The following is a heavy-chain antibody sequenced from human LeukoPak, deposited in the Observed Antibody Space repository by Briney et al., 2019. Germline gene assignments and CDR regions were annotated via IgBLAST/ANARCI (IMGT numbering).Heavy chain of an antibody. J-gene: IGHJ3*02. CDR2: IYYSGST. CDR1: GGSISSYY. D-gene: IGHD6-19*01. CDR3: ARSGRAVAAFDI. V-gene: IGHV4-59*01. Sequence: PSETLSLTCTVPGGSISSYYWSWIRQPPGKGLEWIGYIYYSGSTNYNPSLKSRVTISVDTSKNQFSLKLSSVTAADTAVYYCARSGRAVAAFDIWGQGTMVTVSS.